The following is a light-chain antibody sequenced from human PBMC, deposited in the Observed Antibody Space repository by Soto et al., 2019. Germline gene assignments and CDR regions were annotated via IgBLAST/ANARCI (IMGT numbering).Light chain of an antibody. J-gene: IGLJ1*01. CDR1: SSDVGGYNY. CDR3: CSYAGSYTYV. V-gene: IGLV2-11*01. Sequence: QSALTQPRSVSGSPGQSVTISCTGTSSDVGGYNYVSWYQQHPGKAPKLMIYDVSTRPSGVPDRFSGSKSDNTASLTISGLQAEDEADYYCCSYAGSYTYVFGTGTKVTVL. CDR2: DVS.